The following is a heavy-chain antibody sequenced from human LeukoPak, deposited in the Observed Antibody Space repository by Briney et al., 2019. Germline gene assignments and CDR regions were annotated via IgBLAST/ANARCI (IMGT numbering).Heavy chain of an antibody. V-gene: IGHV3-48*04. CDR1: GFTLGHYW. CDR2: ISSSGSTI. CDR3: AELGITMIGGV. Sequence: PGGSLRLPCAASGFTLGHYWMTWVRQAPGKGLEWVSYISSSGSTIYYADSVKGRFTISRDNAKNSLYLQMNSLRAEDTAVYYCAELGITMIGGVWGKGTTVTISS. J-gene: IGHJ6*04. D-gene: IGHD3-10*02.